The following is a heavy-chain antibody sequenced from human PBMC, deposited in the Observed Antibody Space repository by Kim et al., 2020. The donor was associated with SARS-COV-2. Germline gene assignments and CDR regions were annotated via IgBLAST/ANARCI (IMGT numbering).Heavy chain of an antibody. CDR2: ISGSGANT. Sequence: GGSLRLSCAASGFTFNTYAMSWVRQAPGQGLEWVSGISGSGANTYYADSVKGRFTISRDNSKNTLYLQMSSLRGGDTALYYCARAAVVPANLDLWGQGTLVTVSS. J-gene: IGHJ5*02. V-gene: IGHV3-23*01. CDR3: ARAAVVPANLDL. CDR1: GFTFNTYA. D-gene: IGHD2-2*01.